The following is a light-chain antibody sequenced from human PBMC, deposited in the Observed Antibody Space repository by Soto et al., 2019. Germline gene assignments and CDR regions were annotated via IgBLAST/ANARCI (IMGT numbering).Light chain of an antibody. CDR2: WAS. J-gene: IGKJ1*01. Sequence: DIVMIQSPDALAVSLGERATINCKSSQSVLYSSNNKNYLAWYQQKPGQPPKAXIYWASTRESGVPDRFSGSGSGTDFTLTISSLQAEDVAVYYCQQYYTTPWTFGQGTKVDIK. CDR3: QQYYTTPWT. CDR1: QSVLYSSNNKNY. V-gene: IGKV4-1*01.